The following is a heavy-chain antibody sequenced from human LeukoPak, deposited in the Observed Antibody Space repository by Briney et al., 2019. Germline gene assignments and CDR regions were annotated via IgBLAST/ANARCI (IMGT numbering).Heavy chain of an antibody. Sequence: GGSLRLSCAVSGFTFSNYGMQWVRQAPGKGLEWVAVIWYDGSNEDYADSVKGRFTISRDNSKNTLYLQMNSLRAEDTAVYYCARTMMTATVDYWGQGTLVTVSS. J-gene: IGHJ4*02. CDR1: GFTFSNYG. V-gene: IGHV3-33*01. CDR3: ARTMMTATVDY. D-gene: IGHD3-22*01. CDR2: IWYDGSNE.